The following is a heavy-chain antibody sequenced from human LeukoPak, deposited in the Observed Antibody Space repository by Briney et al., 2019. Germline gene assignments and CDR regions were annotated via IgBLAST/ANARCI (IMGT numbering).Heavy chain of an antibody. CDR3: ARDLGYGYFFDY. CDR2: ISYDGSNK. V-gene: IGHV3-30-3*01. CDR1: GFTFSSYA. J-gene: IGHJ4*02. D-gene: IGHD5-18*01. Sequence: GGSLRLSCAASGFTFSSYAMHWVRQAPGKGLEWVAVISYDGSNKYYADSVKGRFTISGDNSKNTLYLQMNSLRAEDTAVYYCARDLGYGYFFDYWGQGTLVTVSS.